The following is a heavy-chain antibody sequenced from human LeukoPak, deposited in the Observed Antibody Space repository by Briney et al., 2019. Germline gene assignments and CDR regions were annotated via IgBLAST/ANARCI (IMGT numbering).Heavy chain of an antibody. V-gene: IGHV3-21*01. CDR2: ISSSSSYI. D-gene: IGHD1-14*01. J-gene: IGHJ4*02. Sequence: GGSLRLSCAASGFTFSSYSMNWVRQAPGKGLEWVSSISSSSSYIYYADSVKGRFTISRDNSKNSLFLQMNRLRVEDTAMYYCTRLSAMLRGPEPIYYFDSWGQGTLVTVSS. CDR3: TRLSAMLRGPEPIYYFDS. CDR1: GFTFSSYS.